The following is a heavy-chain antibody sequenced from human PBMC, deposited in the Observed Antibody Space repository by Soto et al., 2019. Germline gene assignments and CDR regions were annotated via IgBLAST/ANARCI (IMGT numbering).Heavy chain of an antibody. CDR3: ARTRKVPYCSGGSCYVSLFPFDY. V-gene: IGHV2-70*11. CDR2: IDWDDDK. CDR1: GFSLSTSGMC. Sequence: SGPTLVNPTQTLTLTCTFSGFSLSTSGMCVSWIRQPPGKALEWLARIDWDDDKYYSTSLKTRLTISKDTSKNQVVLTMTNMDPVDTATYYCARTRKVPYCSGGSCYVSLFPFDYWGQGTLVTVSS. J-gene: IGHJ4*02. D-gene: IGHD2-15*01.